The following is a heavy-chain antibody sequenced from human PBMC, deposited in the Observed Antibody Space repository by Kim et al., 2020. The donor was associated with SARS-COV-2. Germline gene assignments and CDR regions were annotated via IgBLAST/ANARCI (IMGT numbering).Heavy chain of an antibody. CDR3: ARGGIAVAGNDY. J-gene: IGHJ4*02. Sequence: NYTPSLKRRVTISVDTSKNQFSLKLSSVTAADTAVYYCARGGIAVAGNDYWGQGTLVTVSS. V-gene: IGHV4-34*01. D-gene: IGHD6-19*01.